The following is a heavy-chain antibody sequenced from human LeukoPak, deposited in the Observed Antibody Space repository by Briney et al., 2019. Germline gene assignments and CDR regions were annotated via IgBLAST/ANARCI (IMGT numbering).Heavy chain of an antibody. CDR2: IIPIFGTA. CDR1: GGTFSSYA. D-gene: IGHD6-13*01. J-gene: IGHJ4*02. Sequence: ALVKVSCKASGGTFSSYAISWVRQAPGQGLEWMGGIIPIFGTANYAQKFQGRVTITTDESTSTAYMELSSLRSEDTAVYYCARGAIAAAGNFDYWGQGTLVTVSS. CDR3: ARGAIAAAGNFDY. V-gene: IGHV1-69*05.